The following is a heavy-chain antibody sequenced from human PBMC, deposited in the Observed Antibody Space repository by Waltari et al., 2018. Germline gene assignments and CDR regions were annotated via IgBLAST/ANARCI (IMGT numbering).Heavy chain of an antibody. CDR3: ARTPMHFDY. CDR1: GYSISSGYY. CDR2: IYHSGRT. Sequence: QVQLQESGPGLVKPSETLSLTCTFSGYSISSGYYWGWIRQPPGKGLEWIGSIYHSGRTYYNPSLKSRVTIAVDTAKNQFSLKLSSVTAADTAVYYCARTPMHFDYWGQGTLVTVSS. V-gene: IGHV4-38-2*02. J-gene: IGHJ4*02.